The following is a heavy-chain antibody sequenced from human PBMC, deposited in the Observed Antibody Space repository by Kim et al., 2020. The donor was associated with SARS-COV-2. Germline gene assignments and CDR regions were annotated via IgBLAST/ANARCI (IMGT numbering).Heavy chain of an antibody. D-gene: IGHD6-13*01. V-gene: IGHV3-30*18. CDR3: AKGGMWAAGKPLGY. CDR1: GFTFSSYG. Sequence: GGSLRLSCAASGFTFSSYGMHWVRQAPGKGLEWVAVISYDGSNKYYADSVKGRFTISRDNSKNTLYLQMNSLRAEDTAVYYCAKGGMWAAGKPLGYWGQG. J-gene: IGHJ4*02. CDR2: ISYDGSNK.